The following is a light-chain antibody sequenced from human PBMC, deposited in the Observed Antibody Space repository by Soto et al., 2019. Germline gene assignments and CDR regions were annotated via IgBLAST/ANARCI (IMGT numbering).Light chain of an antibody. CDR3: GTWDSSLSAWV. CDR1: SSNIGNNF. J-gene: IGLJ3*02. CDR2: ESN. V-gene: IGLV1-51*02. Sequence: QSVLTQPPSVSAAPGQAVTISCSGSSSNIGNNFVSWYQQVPGTAPKLLIYESNKRPSGIPDRFSGSKSGTSATLGISGLQTGDEADYYCGTWDSSLSAWVFGGGTKVTVL.